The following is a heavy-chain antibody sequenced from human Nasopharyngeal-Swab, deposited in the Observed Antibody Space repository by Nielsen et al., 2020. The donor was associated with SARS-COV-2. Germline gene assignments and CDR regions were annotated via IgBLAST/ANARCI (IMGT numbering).Heavy chain of an antibody. CDR3: ARDSGRFPYYFDY. D-gene: IGHD1-26*01. Sequence: GESLKISCAASGFTFSSYSMNWVRQAPGKGLEWVSLIYSSGSTYYTDSVKGRFTISRDNSKNTLYLQMNSLRADDTAVYYCARDSGRFPYYFDYWGQGTLVTVSS. J-gene: IGHJ4*02. V-gene: IGHV3-53*01. CDR2: IYSSGST. CDR1: GFTFSSYS.